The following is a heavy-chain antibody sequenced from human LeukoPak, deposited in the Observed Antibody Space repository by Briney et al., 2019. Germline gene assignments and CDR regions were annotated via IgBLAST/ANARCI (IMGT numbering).Heavy chain of an antibody. CDR1: GFTFSSYA. CDR3: AKDGWEYDILTGYFDY. V-gene: IGHV3-30*18. Sequence: GGSLRLSCAASGFTFSSYAMSWVRQAPGKGLEWVAVISYDGSNKYYADSVKGRFTISRDNSKNTLYLQMNSLRAEDTAVYYCAKDGWEYDILTGYFDYWGQGTLVTVSS. D-gene: IGHD3-9*01. J-gene: IGHJ4*02. CDR2: ISYDGSNK.